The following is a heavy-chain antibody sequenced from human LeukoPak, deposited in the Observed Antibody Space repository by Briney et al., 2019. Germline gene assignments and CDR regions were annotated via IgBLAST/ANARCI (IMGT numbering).Heavy chain of an antibody. CDR1: GGSFSGYY. D-gene: IGHD5-12*01. J-gene: IGHJ4*02. CDR2: VYYTGGT. V-gene: IGHV4-59*01. Sequence: SETLSLTCAVYGGSFSGYYWSWIRQPPGKGLEWIGYVYYTGGTNYNPSLKSRVTISIDTSKNQFSLKLSSVTAADTAVYYCARKRLGPVGPIDYWGQGTLVTVSS. CDR3: ARKRLGPVGPIDY.